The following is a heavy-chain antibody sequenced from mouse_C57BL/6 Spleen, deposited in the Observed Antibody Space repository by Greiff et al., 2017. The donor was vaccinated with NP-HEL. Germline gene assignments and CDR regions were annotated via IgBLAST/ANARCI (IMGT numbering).Heavy chain of an antibody. V-gene: IGHV1-69*01. CDR2: IDPSDSYT. Sequence: VKLQQSGAELVMPGASVKLSCKASGYTFTSYWMHWVKQRPGQGLEWIGEIDPSDSYTNYNQKFKGKSTLTVDKSSSTAYMQLSSLTSEDSAVYYCARGLRRVYAMDYWGQGTSVTVSS. D-gene: IGHD2-4*01. CDR1: GYTFTSYW. J-gene: IGHJ4*01. CDR3: ARGLRRVYAMDY.